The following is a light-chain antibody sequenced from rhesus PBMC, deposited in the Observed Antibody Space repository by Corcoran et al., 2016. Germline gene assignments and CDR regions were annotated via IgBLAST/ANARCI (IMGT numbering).Light chain of an antibody. CDR3: QQSSKWPLT. CDR1: QSVSSS. J-gene: IGKJ4*01. V-gene: IGKV3-35*01. CDR2: DAS. Sequence: EIVLTQSPATLSLSPGERATLSCRASQSVSSSLAWYQQQPGQAPRLLIYDASSRATGIPDRFSGSGAGTYVMLTISRLEPEDVGVYYCQQSSKWPLTFGGGTKVDFK.